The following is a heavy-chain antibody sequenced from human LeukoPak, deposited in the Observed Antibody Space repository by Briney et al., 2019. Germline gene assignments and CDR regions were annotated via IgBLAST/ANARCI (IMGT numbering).Heavy chain of an antibody. V-gene: IGHV3-74*01. Sequence: PGGSLRLSCAASGFTFSNYWMYWVRQAPGKGLVWVSRLSTDGNNTNYADSVKGRFTISRDNAKNTLYLQMNSLRAEDTAVYHCIREYSSSSGRAFDIWGQGTMVTVSS. J-gene: IGHJ3*02. D-gene: IGHD6-6*01. CDR3: IREYSSSSGRAFDI. CDR1: GFTFSNYW. CDR2: LSTDGNNT.